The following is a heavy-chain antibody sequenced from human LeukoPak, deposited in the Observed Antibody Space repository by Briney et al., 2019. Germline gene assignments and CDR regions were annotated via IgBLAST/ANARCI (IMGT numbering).Heavy chain of an antibody. D-gene: IGHD3-10*01. V-gene: IGHV3-30-3*02. CDR2: ISYDGSNK. J-gene: IGHJ2*01. CDR3: AKDQGGSGSYYWYFDL. CDR1: GFTFSSYA. Sequence: GGSLRLSCAASGFTFSSYAMHWVRQAPGKGLEWVAVISYDGSNKYYADSVKGRFTISRDNSKNTLYLQMNSLRAEDTAVYYCAKDQGGSGSYYWYFDLWGRGTLVTVSS.